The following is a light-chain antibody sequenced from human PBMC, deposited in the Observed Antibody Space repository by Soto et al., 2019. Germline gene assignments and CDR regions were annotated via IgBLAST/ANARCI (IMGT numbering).Light chain of an antibody. CDR3: QQYDTRCP. V-gene: IGKV1-5*03. J-gene: IGKJ1*01. CDR2: KAS. Sequence: DIQMTQSPSTLSASVGDRVTITCRASQNVNGWLAWYQQKPGKAPKLLINKASTLESGVPSRFSGRGFGTEFTLTISSLQTDDFETYYCQQYDTRCPFGKGTKVHIK. CDR1: QNVNGW.